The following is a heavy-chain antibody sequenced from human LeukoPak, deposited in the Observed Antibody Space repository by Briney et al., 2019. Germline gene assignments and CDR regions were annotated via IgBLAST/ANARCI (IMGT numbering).Heavy chain of an antibody. V-gene: IGHV3-23*01. CDR3: AKHDSSGYYLGVFGY. J-gene: IGHJ4*02. Sequence: GGSLRLSCAASGFTFSSYAMSWVRQAPGKGLEWVSAISGSGGSTYYADSVKGRFTISRDNSKNTLYLQMNSLRAEDTAVYYCAKHDSSGYYLGVFGYWGQGTLVTVSS. CDR2: ISGSGGST. D-gene: IGHD3-22*01. CDR1: GFTFSSYA.